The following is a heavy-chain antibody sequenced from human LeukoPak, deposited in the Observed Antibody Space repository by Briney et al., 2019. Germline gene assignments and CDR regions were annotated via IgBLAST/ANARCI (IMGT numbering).Heavy chain of an antibody. D-gene: IGHD3-10*01. V-gene: IGHV4-39*07. Sequence: PSETPSLTCTVSGGSISSSSYYWGWIRQPPGKGLEWIGSIYYSGSTYYNPSLKSRVTISVDTSKNQFSLKLSSVTAADTAVYYCARLGYYGSGSLDYWGQGTLVTVSS. J-gene: IGHJ4*02. CDR2: IYYSGST. CDR1: GGSISSSSYY. CDR3: ARLGYYGSGSLDY.